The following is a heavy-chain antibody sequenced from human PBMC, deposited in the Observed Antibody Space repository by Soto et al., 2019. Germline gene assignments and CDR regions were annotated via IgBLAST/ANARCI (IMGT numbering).Heavy chain of an antibody. D-gene: IGHD6-13*01. V-gene: IGHV3-23*01. CDR1: GYTFRSSG. CDR3: AKVSSSWYAHFFDL. Sequence: GGSLRLSGAASGYTFRSSGMEWSRKAQQKRLAWVSGLSDRSISIYHADPVKDRLTIPRANSKNTRSLQIHTLRDEDTAVYYCAKVSSSWYAHFFDLWGQGTLVTVSS. J-gene: IGHJ4*02. CDR2: LSDRSISI.